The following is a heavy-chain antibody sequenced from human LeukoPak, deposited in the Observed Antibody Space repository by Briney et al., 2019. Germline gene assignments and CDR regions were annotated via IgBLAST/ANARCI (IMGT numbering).Heavy chain of an antibody. J-gene: IGHJ4*02. D-gene: IGHD2-15*01. CDR1: GFTFSNHG. CDR2: ISPSGDIT. CDR3: AKSGLNRFDY. V-gene: IGHV3-23*01. Sequence: PGGTLRLSCAASGFTFSNHGMNWVRQAPGKGLEWVSGISPSGDITYYADSVKGRFTISRENSKNTLYLQMNSLRAEDTAVYYCAKSGLNRFDYWGQGTLVTVSS.